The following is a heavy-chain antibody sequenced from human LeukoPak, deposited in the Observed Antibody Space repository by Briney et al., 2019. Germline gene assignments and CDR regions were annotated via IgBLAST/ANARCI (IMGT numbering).Heavy chain of an antibody. J-gene: IGHJ4*02. CDR1: GFTFSSYA. CDR2: ISGSGGST. Sequence: GGSLRLSCAASGFTFSSYAMSWVHQAPGKGLEWVSAISGSGGSTYYADSVKGRFTISRDNSKNTLYLQMNSLRAEDTAVYYCAKGMYYDFWSAHDYWGQGTLVTVSS. D-gene: IGHD3-3*01. V-gene: IGHV3-23*01. CDR3: AKGMYYDFWSAHDY.